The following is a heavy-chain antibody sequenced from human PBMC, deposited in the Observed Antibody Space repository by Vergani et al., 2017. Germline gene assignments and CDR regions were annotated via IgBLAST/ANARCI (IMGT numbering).Heavy chain of an antibody. V-gene: IGHV1-8*02. CDR2: MNPNSGNT. D-gene: IGHD1-1*01. J-gene: IGHJ6*03. CDR3: ARGLDDSYYYYMDV. Sequence: QVQLVQSGAEVKKPGASVKVSCKASGYTFTSYYMHWVRQAPGQGLEWMGWMNPNSGNTGYAQKFQGRVTMTRNTSISTAYMELSSLRSEDTAVYYCARGLDDSYYYYMDVWGKGTTVTVSS. CDR1: GYTFTSYY.